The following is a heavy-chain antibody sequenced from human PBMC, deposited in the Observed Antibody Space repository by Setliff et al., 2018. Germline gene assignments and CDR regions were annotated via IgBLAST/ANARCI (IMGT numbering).Heavy chain of an antibody. CDR1: GFTFGDYG. CDR3: TRASGYDNIFDY. J-gene: IGHJ4*02. CDR2: TRSKAHDETP. Sequence: GGSLRLSCTASGFTFGDYGMNWVRQAPGKGLEWVGLTRSKAHDETPQYAASVAGRFTISRDDSESIVYLQMNSLKSEDTAVYYCTRASGYDNIFDYWGQGTLVTVSS. D-gene: IGHD5-12*01. V-gene: IGHV3-49*04.